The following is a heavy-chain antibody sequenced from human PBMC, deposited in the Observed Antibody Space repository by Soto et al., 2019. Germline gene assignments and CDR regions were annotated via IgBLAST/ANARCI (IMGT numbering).Heavy chain of an antibody. CDR3: ARARLAPAARGYNWFDP. J-gene: IGHJ5*02. D-gene: IGHD2-2*01. CDR1: GYTFTNYA. CDR2: INPANGNT. Sequence: ASVKVSCKASGYTFTNYAMHWVRQAPGQRLDWMGWINPANGNTKYSQIFQGRFTITRDTSASTAYMELSSVRSEDSAVYYSARARLAPAARGYNWFDPWGQGTMVTVSS. V-gene: IGHV1-3*01.